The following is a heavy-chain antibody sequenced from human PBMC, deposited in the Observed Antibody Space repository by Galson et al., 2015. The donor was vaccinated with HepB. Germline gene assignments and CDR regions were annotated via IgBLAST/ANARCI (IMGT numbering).Heavy chain of an antibody. CDR1: GFTFSSYW. Sequence: SLRLSCAASGFTFSSYWMSWVRQAPGKGLEWVANIKQDGSEKYYVDSVKGRYTISRDNAKNSLYLQMNSLRAEDTAVYYCVAAAGTGDYWGQGTLVTVSS. J-gene: IGHJ4*02. CDR2: IKQDGSEK. D-gene: IGHD6-13*01. CDR3: VAAAGTGDY. V-gene: IGHV3-7*03.